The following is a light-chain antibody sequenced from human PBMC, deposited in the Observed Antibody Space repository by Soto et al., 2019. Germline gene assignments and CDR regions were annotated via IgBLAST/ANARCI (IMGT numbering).Light chain of an antibody. V-gene: IGLV2-14*03. J-gene: IGLJ1*01. CDR2: DVA. CDR1: SSDVGGSNL. CDR3: VPYTSSTTYV. Sequence: QSVLTQPASVSDSPGQSITISCTGTSSDVGGSNLVSWYQQHPGKPPKLIIYDVANRPSGVSNRFSGSKSGSTTSLIISRLQTEDEADYYCVPYTSSTTYVFGTGTKVTVL.